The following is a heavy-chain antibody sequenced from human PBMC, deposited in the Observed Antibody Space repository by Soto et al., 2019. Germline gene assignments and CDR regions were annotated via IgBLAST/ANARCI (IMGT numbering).Heavy chain of an antibody. CDR3: ARGGADYGDEGGWFDP. Sequence: QVQLVQSGAEVKKPGASVKVSCKASGYTFTSYGISWVRQAPGQGLEWMGWISAYNGNTNYAQKLQGRVTMTTDTPTSTVYMELRSLRSDDTAGYYCARGGADYGDEGGWFDPWGQGTLVTVSS. V-gene: IGHV1-18*01. J-gene: IGHJ5*02. CDR1: GYTFTSYG. D-gene: IGHD4-17*01. CDR2: ISAYNGNT.